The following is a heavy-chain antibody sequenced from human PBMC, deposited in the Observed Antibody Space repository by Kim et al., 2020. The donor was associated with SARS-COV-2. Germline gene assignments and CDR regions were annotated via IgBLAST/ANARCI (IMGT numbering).Heavy chain of an antibody. CDR3: ARGNYYESLSLSDYYNG. J-gene: IGHJ6*01. Sequence: GGSLRLSCAASGLSFESSAMNWVRQAPGKGLEWVAVISYDGRNTDYADSVTGRFTIPRDNSKSTLYLQMNSLRVEDTAVYYCARGNYYESLSLSDYYNG. CDR2: ISYDGRNT. V-gene: IGHV3-30-3*01. CDR1: GLSFESSA. D-gene: IGHD3-22*01.